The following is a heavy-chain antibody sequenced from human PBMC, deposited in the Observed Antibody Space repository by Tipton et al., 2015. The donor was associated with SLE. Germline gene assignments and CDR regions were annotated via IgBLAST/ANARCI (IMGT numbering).Heavy chain of an antibody. CDR3: ARAGIATLNYFDY. CDR2: TYFKSKWYN. D-gene: IGHD6-13*01. J-gene: IGHJ4*02. V-gene: IGHV6-1*01. CDR1: GDSVSSDSAA. Sequence: LVKPTETLSLTCAISGDSVSSDSAAWNWIRQSPSTGLEWLGRTYFKSKWYNDYADSVKSRITINPDTSKNQFSLQLNSVTPEDTAVYYCARAGIATLNYFDYWGQGTQVTVSS.